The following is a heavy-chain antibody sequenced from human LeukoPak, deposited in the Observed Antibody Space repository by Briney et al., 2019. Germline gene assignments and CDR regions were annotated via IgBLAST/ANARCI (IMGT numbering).Heavy chain of an antibody. CDR2: IIPIFGTA. CDR1: GGTFSSYA. V-gene: IGHV1-69*05. Sequence: SVKVSCKASGGTFSSYAISWVRQAPGQGLEWMGRIIPIFGTANYAQKFQGRVTITTDESTSTAYMELSSLRSEGTAVYYCARVSDILTGSRYDYYFDYWGQGTLVTVSS. J-gene: IGHJ4*02. CDR3: ARVSDILTGSRYDYYFDY. D-gene: IGHD3-9*01.